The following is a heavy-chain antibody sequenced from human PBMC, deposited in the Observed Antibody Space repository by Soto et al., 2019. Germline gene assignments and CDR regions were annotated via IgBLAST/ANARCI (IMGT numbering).Heavy chain of an antibody. D-gene: IGHD4-17*01. V-gene: IGHV3-23*01. CDR2: VSGSGGST. J-gene: IGHJ6*02. CDR1: GFTFSSYA. CDR3: AKDTVGDYGDPYYYYGMDV. Sequence: GGSLRLSCAASGFTFSSYAMSWVRQAPGKGLEWVSAVSGSGGSTYYADSVKGRFTISRDNSKNTLYLQMNSLRAEDTAVYYCAKDTVGDYGDPYYYYGMDVWGQGTTVTVSS.